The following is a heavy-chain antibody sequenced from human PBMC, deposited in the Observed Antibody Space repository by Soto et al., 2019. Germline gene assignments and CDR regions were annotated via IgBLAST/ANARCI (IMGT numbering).Heavy chain of an antibody. Sequence: PGGSLRLSCGASGFTFTSYAMTWVRQAPGKGLEWLSGISASGDTTYYADSVKGRFTISRDDSENTVYLQMSNLRAEDTAIYYCAKADYTDNWFDPWGQGTLVTVSS. V-gene: IGHV3-23*01. CDR1: GFTFTSYA. J-gene: IGHJ5*01. CDR2: ISASGDTT. D-gene: IGHD4-4*01. CDR3: AKADYTDNWFDP.